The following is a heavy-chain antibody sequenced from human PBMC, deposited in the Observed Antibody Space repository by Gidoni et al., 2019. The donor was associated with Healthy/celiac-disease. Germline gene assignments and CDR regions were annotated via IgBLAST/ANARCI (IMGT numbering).Heavy chain of an antibody. V-gene: IGHV3-30-3*01. D-gene: IGHD3-3*01. J-gene: IGHJ4*02. Sequence: QVQLVESGGGVVQPGRSLRLSFAASGFTFSTYAMHWLRQAPGKGLEWMAVISYDGSNKYYADSVKGRFTISRDNSKNTLYLQMNSLRAEDTAVYYCARDGPPLTYYDFWSGYSTEYYFDYWGQGTLVTVSS. CDR2: ISYDGSNK. CDR3: ARDGPPLTYYDFWSGYSTEYYFDY. CDR1: GFTFSTYA.